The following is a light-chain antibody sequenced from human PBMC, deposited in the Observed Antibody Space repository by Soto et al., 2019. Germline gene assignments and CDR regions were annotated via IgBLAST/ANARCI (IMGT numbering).Light chain of an antibody. CDR1: QSISRY. J-gene: IGKJ5*01. CDR3: QQSYGTPIT. V-gene: IGKV1-39*01. Sequence: DSQMTQSPSSLSASVGDRVTITCRASQSISRYLNWYQQKPGKAPNLLIYVASSLQSEVPSRFSGSGSGTDCTLTITSLQPEDFATYYCQQSYGTPITFGQGTRLDI. CDR2: VAS.